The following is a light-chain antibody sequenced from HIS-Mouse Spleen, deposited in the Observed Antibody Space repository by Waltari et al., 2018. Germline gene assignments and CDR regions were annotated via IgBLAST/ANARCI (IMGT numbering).Light chain of an antibody. V-gene: IGKV3-15*01. CDR3: QKYNNWPPYT. CDR2: CAS. J-gene: IGKJ2*01. CDR1: QSVSSN. Sequence: EIVMTQSPATLSVSPGERATLSCRASQSVSSNLAWYQQKPGQAPRLLIYCASTRATGIPARFSGSGSGTEFTLTISRMQSEDFAVYYCQKYNNWPPYTFGQGTKLEIK.